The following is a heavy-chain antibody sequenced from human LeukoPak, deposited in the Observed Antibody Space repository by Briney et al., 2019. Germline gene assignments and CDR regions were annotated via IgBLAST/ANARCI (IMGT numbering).Heavy chain of an antibody. CDR2: IIPIFGTA. Sequence: GASVKVSCKASGGTFSSYDISWVRQAPGQGLEWMGGIIPIFGTANYAQKFQGRVTITTDESTSTAYMELSSLRSEDTAVYYCAGGVAAAELDPWGQGTLVTVSS. CDR1: GGTFSSYD. J-gene: IGHJ5*02. D-gene: IGHD6-13*01. V-gene: IGHV1-69*05. CDR3: AGGVAAAELDP.